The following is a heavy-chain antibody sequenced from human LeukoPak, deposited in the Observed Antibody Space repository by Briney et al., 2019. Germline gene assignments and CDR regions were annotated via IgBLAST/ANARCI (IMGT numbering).Heavy chain of an antibody. Sequence: GGSLRLSCAASGFTFSSYAMSWVRQAPGKGLEWVSAISGSGTNTYYADSVKGRFTISRDNSKNTLYLQINSLRAEDTAVYYCARDPFRARISAPDYWGQGTLVTVSS. J-gene: IGHJ4*02. V-gene: IGHV3-23*01. CDR1: GFTFSSYA. CDR3: ARDPFRARISAPDY. CDR2: ISGSGTNT. D-gene: IGHD6-6*01.